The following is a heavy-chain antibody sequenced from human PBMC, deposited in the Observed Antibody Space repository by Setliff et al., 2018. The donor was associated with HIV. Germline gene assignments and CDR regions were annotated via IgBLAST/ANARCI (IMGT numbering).Heavy chain of an antibody. J-gene: IGHJ4*02. Sequence: PSETLSLTCTVSGGSISSSSYYWGWIRQPPGKGLEWIGSMYYSGSTYYNPPLKSRVTISVDTSKKQFSLKLRSVTAADTAVYYCARRRDSYNSAPWRNDYWGQGTLVTVSS. CDR2: MYYSGST. V-gene: IGHV4-39*01. CDR1: GGSISSSSYY. CDR3: ARRRDSYNSAPWRNDY. D-gene: IGHD5-12*01.